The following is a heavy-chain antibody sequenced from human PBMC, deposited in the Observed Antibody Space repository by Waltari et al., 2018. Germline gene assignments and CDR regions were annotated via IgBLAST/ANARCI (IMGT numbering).Heavy chain of an antibody. CDR3: ARGGRGYSYGYLDY. CDR2: IKHSGST. D-gene: IGHD5-18*01. V-gene: IGHV4-34*01. Sequence: QVQLQQWGAGLLKPSETLSLTCAVYGGSFSGYYWSWIRQPPGKGLEWIGEIKHSGSTHYNPSLKSRVTISVDTSKNQFSLKLSSVTAADTAVYYCARGGRGYSYGYLDYWGQGTLVTVSS. J-gene: IGHJ4*02. CDR1: GGSFSGYY.